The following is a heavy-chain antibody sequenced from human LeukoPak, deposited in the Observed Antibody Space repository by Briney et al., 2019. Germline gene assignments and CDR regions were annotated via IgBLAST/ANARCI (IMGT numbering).Heavy chain of an antibody. D-gene: IGHD1-26*01. J-gene: IGHJ5*02. CDR2: INHSGST. V-gene: IGHV4-34*01. CDR3: ARVPLGAYRAGAWLDP. CDR1: GGSFSGYY. Sequence: PSETLSLTCAVYGGSFSGYYWSWIRQPPGKGLEWIGEINHSGSTNYNPSLKSRVTISVDTSKNQFSLKLSSVTAADTAMYYCARVPLGAYRAGAWLDPWGQGTLVTVSS.